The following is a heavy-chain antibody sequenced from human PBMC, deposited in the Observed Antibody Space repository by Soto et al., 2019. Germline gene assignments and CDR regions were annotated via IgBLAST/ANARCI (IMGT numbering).Heavy chain of an antibody. D-gene: IGHD3-22*01. Sequence: PGESLKISCEGSGYSFTSFWIGWVRQMPGKGLEWMGIIYPADSDTRYSPSFQGQVTISADKSINTAYLQWSSLKASDTAMYYCARTLTYYYDSSGSDYWGQGTLVTVSS. J-gene: IGHJ4*02. CDR2: IYPADSDT. CDR3: ARTLTYYYDSSGSDY. V-gene: IGHV5-51*01. CDR1: GYSFTSFW.